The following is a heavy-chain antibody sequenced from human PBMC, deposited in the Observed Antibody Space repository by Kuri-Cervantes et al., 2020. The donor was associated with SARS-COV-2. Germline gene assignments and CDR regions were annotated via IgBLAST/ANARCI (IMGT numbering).Heavy chain of an antibody. D-gene: IGHD3-22*01. Sequence: SGPTLVKPTQTLTLTCTISGFTLSTSGVGVGWIRQPPGKALVWLALIYWDDDKRYSPSLKSRLTITKDTSKNQVVLTMTNMDPVDTATYYCAHRGYYDSSGSLDYWGQGTLVTVSS. V-gene: IGHV2-5*02. CDR3: AHRGYYDSSGSLDY. CDR1: GFTLSTSGVG. CDR2: IYWDDDK. J-gene: IGHJ4*02.